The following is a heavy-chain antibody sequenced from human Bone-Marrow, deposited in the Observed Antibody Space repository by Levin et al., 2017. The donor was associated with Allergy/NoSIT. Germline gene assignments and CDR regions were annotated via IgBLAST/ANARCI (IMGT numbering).Heavy chain of an antibody. J-gene: IGHJ4*02. V-gene: IGHV4-4*02. Sequence: KTSETLSLTCAVSGDSMTTHSWWTWVRQPPGKGLEWIGEIYHTGTTHYNPSLKSRVSISIEKSKNHFSLNLTSVTAADTAFYFCARVPGFYAGTPQGYWGQGILVTVSS. CDR2: IYHTGTT. CDR1: GDSMTTHSW. CDR3: ARVPGFYAGTPQGY. D-gene: IGHD3-16*01.